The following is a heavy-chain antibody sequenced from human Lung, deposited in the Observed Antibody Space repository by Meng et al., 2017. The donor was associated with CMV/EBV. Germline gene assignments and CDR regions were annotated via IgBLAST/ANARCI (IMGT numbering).Heavy chain of an antibody. CDR1: FTFSSYV. CDR2: ISYDGTHK. J-gene: IGHJ4*02. Sequence: FTFSSYVMHWVRQAPGKGLEWVAVISYDGTHKYYADSVKGRFTISRDNSKNTLYLQMDSLRTEDTAVYFCARAYPRSSAFGVVFDYWGQGTLVTVSS. V-gene: IGHV3-30*04. CDR3: ARAYPRSSAFGVVFDY. D-gene: IGHD3-3*01.